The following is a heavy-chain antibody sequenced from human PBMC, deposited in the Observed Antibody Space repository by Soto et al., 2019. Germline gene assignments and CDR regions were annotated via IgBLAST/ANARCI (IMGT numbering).Heavy chain of an antibody. J-gene: IGHJ3*02. CDR2: IWYDGSNK. CDR3: AIGSGSGRDAFDI. D-gene: IGHD1-26*01. Sequence: GGSLRLSCAASGFTVRSSYISWVRQVPGKGLEWVAVIWYDGSNKYYADSVEGRFNISRDNSKNTQYLQMNRLRAEVIAVYYCAIGSGSGRDAFDIWGQGIMVTVSS. CDR1: GFTVRSSY. V-gene: IGHV3-33*08.